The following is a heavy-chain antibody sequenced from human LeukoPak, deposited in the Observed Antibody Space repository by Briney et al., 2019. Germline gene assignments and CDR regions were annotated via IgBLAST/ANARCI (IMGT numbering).Heavy chain of an antibody. J-gene: IGHJ6*04. D-gene: IGHD3-10*02. CDR3: AELGITMIGGV. Sequence: GGSLRLSCAASGFTFDDYAMHWVRQAPGKGLEWVSLISWDGGSTYYADSVKGRFTISRDNSKNSLYLQMNSLRAEDTAVYYCAELGITMIGGVWGKGTTVTISS. CDR2: ISWDGGST. V-gene: IGHV3-43D*03. CDR1: GFTFDDYA.